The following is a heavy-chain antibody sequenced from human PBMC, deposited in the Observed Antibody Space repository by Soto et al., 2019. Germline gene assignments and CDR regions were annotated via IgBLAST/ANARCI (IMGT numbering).Heavy chain of an antibody. CDR1: GGTFSSYA. CDR3: ATHVGYCSGGSCYDHYYYYGMDV. J-gene: IGHJ6*02. Sequence: ASVKVSCKASGGTFSSYAISWVRQAPGQGLEWMGGIIPIFGTANYAQKFQGRVTITADESTSTAYMELSSLRSEDTAVYYCATHVGYCSGGSCYDHYYYYGMDVWGQGTTVTVSS. CDR2: IIPIFGTA. V-gene: IGHV1-69*13. D-gene: IGHD2-15*01.